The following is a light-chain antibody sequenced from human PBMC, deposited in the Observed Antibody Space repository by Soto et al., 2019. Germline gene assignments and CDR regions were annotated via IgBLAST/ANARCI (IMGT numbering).Light chain of an antibody. CDR1: SSDVGSYNR. J-gene: IGLJ1*01. Sequence: TQSPSSLSASVGDRVTISCTGTSSDVGSYNRVSWYQQPPGTAPKLMIYEVSNRPSGVPDRFSGSKSGNTASLTISGLQAEHEADYYCSSYTSSSTYVFGTGTKVTVL. V-gene: IGLV2-18*02. CDR2: EVS. CDR3: SSYTSSSTYV.